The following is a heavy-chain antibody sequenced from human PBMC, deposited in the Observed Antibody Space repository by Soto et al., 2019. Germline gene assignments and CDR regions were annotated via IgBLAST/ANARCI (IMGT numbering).Heavy chain of an antibody. CDR1: GFTFSSYW. CDR2: ISSDGSST. J-gene: IGHJ4*02. V-gene: IGHV3-74*03. Sequence: EVQLVESGGGLVQPGGSLRLSCAATGFTFSSYWMHWVRQVPGKGLVWVSRISSDGSSTTYANSVKGRFTISRDNAKNTLYLQMDGLRAEDTAVYYCARGADSRGYHWGQGTLVTFSS. CDR3: ARGADSRGYH. D-gene: IGHD3-22*01.